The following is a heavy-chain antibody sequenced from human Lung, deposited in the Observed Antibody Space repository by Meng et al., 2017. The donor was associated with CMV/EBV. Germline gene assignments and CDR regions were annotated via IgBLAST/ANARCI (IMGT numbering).Heavy chain of an antibody. CDR3: LRRSGGSV. D-gene: IGHD3-10*01. V-gene: IGHV4-4*02. CDR1: GDSITNHNW. Sequence: GELRESGPALVKPSETLSLTCAVSGDSITNHNWWAWVRQPPGKGLEWIGEIPHRGSSAYNPSLKSRVSMSIDKSKNQFSLKLTSVTAADTAVYHCLRRSGGSVRGQGTLVTVSS. J-gene: IGHJ1*01. CDR2: IPHRGSS.